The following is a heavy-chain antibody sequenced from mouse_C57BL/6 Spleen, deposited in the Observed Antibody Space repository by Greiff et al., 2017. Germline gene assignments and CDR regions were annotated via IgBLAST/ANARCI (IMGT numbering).Heavy chain of an antibody. Sequence: EVPLVEPGGGLVQPKGSLKFSCAASGFSFNTYAMNWVRQAPGKGLEWVARIRSKSNNYATNYADPVKDRFTISRDDSENMLYLQMNNLKTEDTAMYYCVRHPSNWDYAMDYWGQGTSVTVSS. V-gene: IGHV10-1*01. CDR3: VRHPSNWDYAMDY. CDR2: IRSKSNNYAT. J-gene: IGHJ4*01. D-gene: IGHD4-1*01. CDR1: GFSFNTYA.